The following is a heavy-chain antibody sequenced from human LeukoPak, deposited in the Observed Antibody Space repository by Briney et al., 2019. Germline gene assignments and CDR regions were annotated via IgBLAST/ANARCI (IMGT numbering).Heavy chain of an antibody. J-gene: IGHJ4*02. Sequence: GASVKVSCKASGYTFTSYDINWVRQATGQGLEWMGWMNPNSGNTGYAQKFQGRVTMTRNTSISTAYMELSSLRSEDTAVYYCARESADRCGDWGYWGQGTLVTVSS. CDR3: ARESADRCGDWGY. CDR2: MNPNSGNT. D-gene: IGHD2-21*02. V-gene: IGHV1-8*01. CDR1: GYTFTSYD.